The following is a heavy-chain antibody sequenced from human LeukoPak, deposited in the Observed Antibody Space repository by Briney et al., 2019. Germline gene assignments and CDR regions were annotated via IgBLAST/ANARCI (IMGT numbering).Heavy chain of an antibody. D-gene: IGHD1-26*01. CDR3: ARAPIGSYDEGYFDY. Sequence: PGGSLRPSCAASGFTFSSYSMNCVRQAPGKGLEWVSSISSSSSYIYYAGSVKGRFTISRDNAKNSLYLQMNSLRAEDTAVYYCARAPIGSYDEGYFDYWGQGTLVTVSS. CDR1: GFTFSSYS. J-gene: IGHJ4*02. V-gene: IGHV3-21*01. CDR2: ISSSSSYI.